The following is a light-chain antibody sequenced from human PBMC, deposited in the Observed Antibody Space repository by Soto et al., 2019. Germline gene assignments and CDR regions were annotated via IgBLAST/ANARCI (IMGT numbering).Light chain of an antibody. Sequence: EIVLTHSPGILSLSPGERATLSCRASQSVSSSYLAWYQQKPGQAPRLLIYGASSRATGIPDRFSGTGSETDFTLTISRLEPEDFAVYYCQQYDNSPITFGQGTRLEIK. CDR2: GAS. CDR3: QQYDNSPIT. CDR1: QSVSSSY. J-gene: IGKJ5*01. V-gene: IGKV3-20*01.